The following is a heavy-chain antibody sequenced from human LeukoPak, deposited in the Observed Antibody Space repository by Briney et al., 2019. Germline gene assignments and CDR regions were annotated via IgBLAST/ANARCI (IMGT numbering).Heavy chain of an antibody. CDR3: ARGGSSSWWFNY. Sequence: RASVKVSCKASGYTFTSYDINWVRQATGQGLEWMGWMNPNSGNTGYAQKFQGRVTITRNTSISTAYMELSSLRSEDTAVYYCARGGSSSWWFNYWGQGTLVTVSS. CDR1: GYTFTSYD. V-gene: IGHV1-8*03. J-gene: IGHJ4*02. CDR2: MNPNSGNT. D-gene: IGHD6-13*01.